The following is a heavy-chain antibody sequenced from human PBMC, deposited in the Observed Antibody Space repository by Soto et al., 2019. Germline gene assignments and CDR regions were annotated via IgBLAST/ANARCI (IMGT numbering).Heavy chain of an antibody. CDR3: VREGRFGEWFFDL. CDR1: GFSFSDFG. D-gene: IGHD3-10*01. Sequence: QVHLVDSGGGVAQPGRSLRLSCVASGFSFSDFGMQWVRQAPGKGLEWVAVVSAAGDVQLYAESEKGRFSISRDNVKTTVYLQMDSLRIEDTAVYYCVREGRFGEWFFDLWGRGTLVTVSS. V-gene: IGHV3-30*03. CDR2: VSAAGDVQ. J-gene: IGHJ2*01.